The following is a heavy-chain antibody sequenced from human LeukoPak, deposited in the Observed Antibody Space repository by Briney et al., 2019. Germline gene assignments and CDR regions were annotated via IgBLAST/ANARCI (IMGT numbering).Heavy chain of an antibody. CDR1: GGSISSYY. CDR3: ARRSKAVAGLGFDI. V-gene: IGHV4-59*08. D-gene: IGHD6-19*01. J-gene: IGHJ3*02. Sequence: SETLSLTCTVSGGSISSYYWTWIRQPPGKGLEWIGYIYYTGNTNYNPSLKRRVTISVDTSKNHFSLKLSSVTAADTAVYYCARRSKAVAGLGFDIWGRGTMVTVSS. CDR2: IYYTGNT.